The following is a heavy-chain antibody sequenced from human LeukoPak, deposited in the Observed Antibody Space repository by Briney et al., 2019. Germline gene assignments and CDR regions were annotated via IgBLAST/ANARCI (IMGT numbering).Heavy chain of an antibody. CDR3: ARGYCSGGSCYSYYYYNYMDV. D-gene: IGHD2-15*01. J-gene: IGHJ6*03. CDR2: IYYSGST. Sequence: SETLSLTCTVSGGSISSSSYYWGWIRQPPGKGLEWIGSIYYSGSTYYNPSLRSRVTISVDTSKNQCSLKLSSVTAADTAVYYCARGYCSGGSCYSYYYYNYMDVWGKGTTVTVSS. V-gene: IGHV4-39*07. CDR1: GGSISSSSYY.